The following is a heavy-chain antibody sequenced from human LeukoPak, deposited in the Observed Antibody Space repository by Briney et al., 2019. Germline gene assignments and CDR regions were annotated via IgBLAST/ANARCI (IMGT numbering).Heavy chain of an antibody. Sequence: GGSLRLSCAASGFTFSDYYMNWIRQAPGKGLEWVSYISSSGGTIYYADSVKGRFTISRDNAKNSLYLQMNSLRAEDTAVYYCARRRESTGYYPHYHYYYYMDVWGKGTTVTASS. CDR1: GFTFSDYY. J-gene: IGHJ6*03. CDR3: ARRRESTGYYPHYHYYYYMDV. V-gene: IGHV3-11*01. CDR2: ISSSGGTI. D-gene: IGHD3-9*01.